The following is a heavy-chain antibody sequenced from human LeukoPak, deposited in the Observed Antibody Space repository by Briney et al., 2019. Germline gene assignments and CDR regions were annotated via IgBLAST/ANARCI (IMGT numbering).Heavy chain of an antibody. D-gene: IGHD3-16*01. CDR3: VRDRLTLPKKYFDY. CDR2: IWFDGSNK. J-gene: IGHJ4*02. V-gene: IGHV3-33*08. Sequence: GGSLRLSCAASGFTFGSYGMHWVRQAPGKGLEWVAYIWFDGSNKEYADSVQGRLTISRDNSKNTLYLQMNSLRAEDTAVYYCVRDRLTLPKKYFDYWGQGTLVTVSS. CDR1: GFTFGSYG.